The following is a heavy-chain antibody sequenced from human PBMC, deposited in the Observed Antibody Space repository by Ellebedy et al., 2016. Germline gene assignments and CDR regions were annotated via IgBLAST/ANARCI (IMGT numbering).Heavy chain of an antibody. Sequence: GESLKISCAPSGFHFPTYAMNWVRQAPGRRLEWVSSISGNGERTYYADSVKGRFTISRDNSWNTLYLQVDSLRTEDTAVYYCAKSLSHAATDGMDVWGQGTTVTVSS. CDR3: AKSLSHAATDGMDV. CDR1: GFHFPTYA. D-gene: IGHD2-15*01. V-gene: IGHV3-23*01. CDR2: ISGNGERT. J-gene: IGHJ6*02.